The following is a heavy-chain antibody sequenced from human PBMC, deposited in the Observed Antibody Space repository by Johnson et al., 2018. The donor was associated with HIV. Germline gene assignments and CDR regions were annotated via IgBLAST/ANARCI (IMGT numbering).Heavy chain of an antibody. Sequence: VQLVESGGGLIQPGKSLRLSCTASGFTVSSNYMSWVRQAPGKGLEWVSVIYSGGSTYYADSVKGRFTISRDNSKNTLFLQMNSLRADDTAMYYCALGGSWYAFDIWGQGTMVTVSS. D-gene: IGHD2-15*01. CDR1: GFTVSSNY. J-gene: IGHJ3*02. CDR2: IYSGGST. V-gene: IGHV3-53*01. CDR3: ALGGSWYAFDI.